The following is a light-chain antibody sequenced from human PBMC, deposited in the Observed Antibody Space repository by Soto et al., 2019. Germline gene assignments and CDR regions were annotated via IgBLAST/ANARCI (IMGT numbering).Light chain of an antibody. CDR1: QSVSSSY. CDR2: GAS. V-gene: IGKV3-20*01. J-gene: IGKJ5*01. Sequence: ESVLTQSPGPLTLSPGERATLSCRASQSVSSSYLAWYQQKPGQAPRLLIYGASSRATGIPDRFSGSGSGTDFTLTISRLEPEDFAVYYCQQYGSSRITFGQGTRLEIK. CDR3: QQYGSSRIT.